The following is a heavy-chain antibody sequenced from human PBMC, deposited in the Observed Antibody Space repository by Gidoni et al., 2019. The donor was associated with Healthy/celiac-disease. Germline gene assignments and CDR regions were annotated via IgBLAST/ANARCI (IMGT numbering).Heavy chain of an antibody. D-gene: IGHD1-1*01. CDR1: GYTFTSYD. CDR3: ARGQDDSSYYGMDV. V-gene: IGHV1-8*01. CDR2: MNPTRGNT. J-gene: IGHJ6*02. Sequence: QVQLVQSGAEVQKPGASVTVSCKASGYTFTSYDINWVRRATGQGLEWMGWMNPTRGNTGYAQKFQGRVTMTRNTSISTAYMELSSLRSEDTAVYYCARGQDDSSYYGMDVWGQGTTVTVSS.